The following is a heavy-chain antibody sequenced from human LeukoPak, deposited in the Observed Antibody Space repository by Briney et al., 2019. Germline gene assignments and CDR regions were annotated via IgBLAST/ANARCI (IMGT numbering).Heavy chain of an antibody. CDR3: AKAAGGSSGPGRWVDAFDI. Sequence: GGSLRLSCAASGFTFDDYAMHWVRQAPGKGLEWVSGISWNSGSIGYADSVKGRFTISRDNAKNSLYLQMNSLRAEDTALYYCAKAAGGSSGPGRWVDAFDIWGQGTMVTVSS. V-gene: IGHV3-9*01. CDR2: ISWNSGSI. CDR1: GFTFDDYA. J-gene: IGHJ3*02. D-gene: IGHD3-22*01.